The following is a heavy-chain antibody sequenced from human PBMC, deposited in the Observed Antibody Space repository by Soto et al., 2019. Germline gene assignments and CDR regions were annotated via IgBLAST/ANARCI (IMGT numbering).Heavy chain of an antibody. J-gene: IGHJ4*02. CDR2: IRSKEHGGTT. D-gene: IGHD2-21*02. V-gene: IGHV3-49*03. CDR3: FRDSGCGGDCYENYFDY. CDR1: GFTFGDYA. Sequence: GVLRLSCTASGFTFGDYAMSWFRQAPGKGLEWVGVIRSKEHGGTTEYAASVKGRFTFSSDDSKSIAYLQMNSLKTEDTAVYYCFRDSGCGGDCYENYFDYWGQGALVTVSS.